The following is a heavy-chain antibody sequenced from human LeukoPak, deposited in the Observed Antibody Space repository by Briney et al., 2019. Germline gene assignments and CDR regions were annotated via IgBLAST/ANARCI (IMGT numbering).Heavy chain of an antibody. V-gene: IGHV5-51*01. CDR3: ARYMTGTQSVDY. D-gene: IGHD1-1*01. Sequence: RGESLKISCKGSGYNFTNYWIAWVRQMPGKGLEWMGIIYPGDSDTRYSPSFQGQVTISADKSISTAYLQWSSLKASDTAMYYCARYMTGTQSVDYWGQGTLVTVSS. J-gene: IGHJ4*02. CDR2: IYPGDSDT. CDR1: GYNFTNYW.